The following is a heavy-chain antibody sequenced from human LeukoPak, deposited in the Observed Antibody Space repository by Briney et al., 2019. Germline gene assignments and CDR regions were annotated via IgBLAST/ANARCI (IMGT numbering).Heavy chain of an antibody. V-gene: IGHV3-7*01. D-gene: IGHD2-2*02. Sequence: GGSLRLSCAASEFTFSSYWMSWVRQAPGKGLEWVATIKKDGSEIYYVDSAKGRFTISRDNAKHSLYLQMNTLRGDDTAVYYCARRRSGDQTYPRYGMDVWGQGTTVTVSS. J-gene: IGHJ6*02. CDR1: EFTFSSYW. CDR3: ARRRSGDQTYPRYGMDV. CDR2: IKKDGSEI.